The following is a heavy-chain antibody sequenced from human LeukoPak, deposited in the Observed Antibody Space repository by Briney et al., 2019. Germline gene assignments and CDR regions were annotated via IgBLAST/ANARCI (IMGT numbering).Heavy chain of an antibody. CDR2: INPNSGGT. D-gene: IGHD6-6*01. CDR3: ARVKYSSSSDDAFDI. V-gene: IGHV1-2*02. CDR1: AYTFTGYY. Sequence: ASVKLSFNASAYTFTGYYMHWVRQAPGQGLELKGWINPNSGGTNYAQKFQGRVTMTRDTSISTAYMELSRLRSDDTAVYYCARVKYSSSSDDAFDIWGQGTMVTVSS. J-gene: IGHJ3*02.